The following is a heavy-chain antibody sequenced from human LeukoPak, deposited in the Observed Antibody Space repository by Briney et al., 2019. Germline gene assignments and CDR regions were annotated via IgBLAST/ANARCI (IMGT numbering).Heavy chain of an antibody. Sequence: GGSLRLSCAASGFTLSSYGMHWVRQAPGKGLEWVAVIWYDGSNKYYADSVKGRFTISRDNSKNTLYLQMNSLRAEDTAVYYCARDATVTTLDYWGQGTLVTVSS. V-gene: IGHV3-33*01. CDR1: GFTLSSYG. CDR3: ARDATVTTLDY. CDR2: IWYDGSNK. D-gene: IGHD4-17*01. J-gene: IGHJ4*02.